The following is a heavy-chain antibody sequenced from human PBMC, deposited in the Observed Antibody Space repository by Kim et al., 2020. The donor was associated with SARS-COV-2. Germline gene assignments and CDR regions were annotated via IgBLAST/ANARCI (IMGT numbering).Heavy chain of an antibody. D-gene: IGHD2-2*02. V-gene: IGHV4-34*01. CDR2: INHSGST. CDR3: ARGRAGVVPGPILGIGPHYDYYVVDV. CDR1: GGSFSGYH. Sequence: SETLSLTCAVYGGSFSGYHWSWIRQPPGKGLDWIGEINHSGSTNYNPSLKSRVTISVDTSKNQFSLKLRYVAAADTAVYYCARGRAGVVPGPILGIGPHYDYYVVDVWGQGTTVTVSS. J-gene: IGHJ6*02.